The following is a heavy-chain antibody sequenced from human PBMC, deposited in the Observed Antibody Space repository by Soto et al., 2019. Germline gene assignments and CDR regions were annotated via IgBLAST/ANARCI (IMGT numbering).Heavy chain of an antibody. CDR1: GFTFSSYA. D-gene: IGHD3-3*01. CDR3: AKGPIFGVENIYDY. CDR2: MSGAGRSS. Sequence: DVQLLESGGDLVQPGGSLRLSCAASGFTFSSYAMSWVRQAPEKGLEWVSSMSGAGRSSYDADSVKGRFTISRDNSKNTLYLQMNNLRAEDTALYYCAKGPIFGVENIYDYWGQGTLVTVSS. V-gene: IGHV3-23*01. J-gene: IGHJ4*02.